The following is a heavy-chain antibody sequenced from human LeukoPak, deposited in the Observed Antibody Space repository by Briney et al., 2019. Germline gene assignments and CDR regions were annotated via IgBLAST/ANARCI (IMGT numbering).Heavy chain of an antibody. Sequence: SETLSLTCAVYGGSFSGYYWSWIRQPPGKGLEWIGEINHSGSTNYNPSLKSRVTIPVDTSKNQFSLKLSSVTAADTAVYYCARRPRYGAWFDPWGQGTLVTVSS. D-gene: IGHD4-17*01. CDR3: ARRPRYGAWFDP. CDR2: INHSGST. J-gene: IGHJ5*02. V-gene: IGHV4-34*01. CDR1: GGSFSGYY.